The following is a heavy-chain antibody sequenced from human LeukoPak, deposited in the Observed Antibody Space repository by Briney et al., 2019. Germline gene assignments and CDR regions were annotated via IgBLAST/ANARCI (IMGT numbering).Heavy chain of an antibody. D-gene: IGHD2-21*02. Sequence: PGRSLRLSCAASGFTFSSYGMHWVRQAPGKGLEWVAVIWYDGSNKYYADSVKGRFTISRDNSKNTLYLQMNSLRAEDTAVYYCAKDLRGDCVAYFDYWGQGTLVTVSS. V-gene: IGHV3-33*06. CDR3: AKDLRGDCVAYFDY. J-gene: IGHJ4*02. CDR1: GFTFSSYG. CDR2: IWYDGSNK.